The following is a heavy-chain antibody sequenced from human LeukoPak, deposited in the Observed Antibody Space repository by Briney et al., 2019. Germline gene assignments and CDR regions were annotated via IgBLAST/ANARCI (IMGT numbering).Heavy chain of an antibody. D-gene: IGHD6-6*01. CDR3: ARDSIAARLGYFDY. CDR1: VGTFSSYA. CDR2: PIPLFGTA. Sequence: SEKVDCKDSVGTFSSYAISWVRQAPGQGLEWMRGPIPLFGTANYAQKFEDRVKITADGSTSTAYMELSSLRSEDTAVYYCARDSIAARLGYFDYWGQGTLVTVSS. J-gene: IGHJ4*02. V-gene: IGHV1-69*01.